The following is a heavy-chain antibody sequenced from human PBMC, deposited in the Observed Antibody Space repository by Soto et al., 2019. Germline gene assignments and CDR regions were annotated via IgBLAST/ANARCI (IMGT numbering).Heavy chain of an antibody. CDR1: GFTFSGYA. D-gene: IGHD1-26*01. V-gene: IGHV3-23*01. J-gene: IGHJ4*02. Sequence: LRLSCVASGFTFSGYAMSWVRQAPGKGLEWVSAISGSGGRTYYADSVKGRITISRDNSKNTLYLQMNSLRVEDTAVYYCAKEGRESYARGWGQGTLVTVSS. CDR3: AKEGRESYARG. CDR2: ISGSGGRT.